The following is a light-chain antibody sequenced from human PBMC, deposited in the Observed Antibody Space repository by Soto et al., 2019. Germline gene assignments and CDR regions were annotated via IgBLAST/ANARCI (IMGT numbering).Light chain of an antibody. CDR3: QKYNGAPLT. J-gene: IGKJ4*01. CDR2: AAS. V-gene: IGKV1-27*01. CDR1: HAISNY. Sequence: DIQMTQSPSSLSASVGDRVTITCRASHAISNYLAWYQQKPGKVPKLLIYAASTLQSGVPSRFSGSGSGTDFTLTSSSLQPEDVATYYCQKYNGAPLTFGGGTKVEIK.